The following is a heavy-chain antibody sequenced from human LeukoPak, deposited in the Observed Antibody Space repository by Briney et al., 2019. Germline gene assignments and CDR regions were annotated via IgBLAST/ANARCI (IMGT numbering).Heavy chain of an antibody. V-gene: IGHV3-23*01. Sequence: GGSLRLSCAASGFTFSSFPLSWVRQAPGKGLEWVAAISGSGASTYSADSVKGRFTISRDNSKNTLYLQMNSLRAEDTAVYYCARGLGSSSFGYYFDYWGQGTLVTVSS. CDR2: ISGSGAST. CDR1: GFTFSSFP. J-gene: IGHJ4*02. D-gene: IGHD6-6*01. CDR3: ARGLGSSSFGYYFDY.